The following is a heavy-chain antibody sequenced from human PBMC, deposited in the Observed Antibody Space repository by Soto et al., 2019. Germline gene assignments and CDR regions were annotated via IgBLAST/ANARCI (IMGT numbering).Heavy chain of an antibody. CDR1: GGSISSSSYY. D-gene: IGHD6-13*01. CDR3: ARHFAVMGDSSWYYFDY. V-gene: IGHV4-39*01. J-gene: IGHJ4*02. Sequence: QLQLQESGPGLVKPSETLSLTCTVSGGSISSSSYYWGWIRQPPGKGLEWIGSIYYSGSTYYNPSLKSRVSISVDTSKNQFSLKLSSVTAADTAVYYCARHFAVMGDSSWYYFDYWGQGTLVTVSS. CDR2: IYYSGST.